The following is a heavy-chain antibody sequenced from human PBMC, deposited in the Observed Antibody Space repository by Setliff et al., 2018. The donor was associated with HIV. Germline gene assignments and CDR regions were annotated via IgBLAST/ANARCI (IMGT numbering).Heavy chain of an antibody. CDR1: GGTSSNYA. V-gene: IGHV1-46*01. D-gene: IGHD3-16*02. Sequence: ASVKVSCKASGGTSSNYAINWVRQAPGQGLEWMGIINPSDNRTYYAQKFQGRVTMTRDTSTGSVYMELRSLRSEDTAVYYCARAYYDSVWGSHRYRFYYFDYWGQGSLVTVSS. CDR3: ARAYYDSVWGSHRYRFYYFDY. J-gene: IGHJ4*02. CDR2: INPSDNRT.